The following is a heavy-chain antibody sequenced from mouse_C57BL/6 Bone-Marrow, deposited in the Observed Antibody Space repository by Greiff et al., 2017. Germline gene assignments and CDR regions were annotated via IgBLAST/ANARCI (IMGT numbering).Heavy chain of an antibody. CDR2: IDPSDSYT. CDR3: ARLWFAY. V-gene: IGHV1-59*01. CDR1: GYTFTSYW. J-gene: IGHJ3*01. Sequence: QVQLQQPGAELVRPGTSVKLSCKASGYTFTSYWMHWVKQRPGQGLEWIGVIDPSDSYTNYNQKFKGKATLTVDTSSSTAYMQLSSLTSADAAVYYCARLWFAYWGQGTLVTVSA.